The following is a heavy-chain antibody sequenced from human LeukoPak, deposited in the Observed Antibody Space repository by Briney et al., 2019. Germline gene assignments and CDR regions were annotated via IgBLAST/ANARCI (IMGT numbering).Heavy chain of an antibody. CDR1: GFTFSSYA. Sequence: GGSLRLSCAASGFTFSSYAMSWVRQAPGKGLEWVSAISGSGGSTYYADSVKGRFTISRDNSKNTLYLQMSSLRAEDTAVYYCARDNSYVNAFDIWGQGTMVTVSS. CDR2: ISGSGGST. J-gene: IGHJ3*02. CDR3: ARDNSYVNAFDI. D-gene: IGHD5-18*01. V-gene: IGHV3-23*01.